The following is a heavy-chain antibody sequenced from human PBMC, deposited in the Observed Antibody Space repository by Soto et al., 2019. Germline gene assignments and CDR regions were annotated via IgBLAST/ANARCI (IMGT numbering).Heavy chain of an antibody. CDR3: AKERGMITMVRGVISPFRD. J-gene: IGHJ4*02. V-gene: IGHV3-30*18. Sequence: QVQLVESGGGVVQPGRSLRLSCAASGFTFSSYGMHWVRQAPGKGLEWVAVISYDGSNKYYADSVKGRFTISRDNSKNPLYLQMNSLRAEDTAVYYCAKERGMITMVRGVISPFRDWGQGTLVTVSS. D-gene: IGHD3-10*01. CDR1: GFTFSSYG. CDR2: ISYDGSNK.